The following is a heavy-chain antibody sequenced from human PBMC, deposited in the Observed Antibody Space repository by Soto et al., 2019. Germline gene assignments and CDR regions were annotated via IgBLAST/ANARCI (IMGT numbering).Heavy chain of an antibody. Sequence: PXESLKISCKGSGYSFTSYWISWVRQMPGKGLEWMGRIDPSDSYTNYSPSFQGHVTISADKSISTAYLQWSSLKASDTAMYYCARQVEQGGGDYIVVVPAAIPAGWFDHWGQGTLVTVSS. CDR2: IDPSDSYT. CDR3: ARQVEQGGGDYIVVVPAAIPAGWFDH. V-gene: IGHV5-10-1*01. CDR1: GYSFTSYW. J-gene: IGHJ5*02. D-gene: IGHD2-2*02.